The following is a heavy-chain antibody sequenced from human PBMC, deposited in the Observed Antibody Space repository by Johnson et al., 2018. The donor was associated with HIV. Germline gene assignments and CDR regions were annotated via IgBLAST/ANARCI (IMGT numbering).Heavy chain of an antibody. CDR1: GFTVSSNY. V-gene: IGHV3-66*01. D-gene: IGHD3-3*01. J-gene: IGHJ3*02. CDR3: ARGFWSESVGWAFDS. Sequence: VQLVESGGGVVQPGGFMRLSCAASGFTVSSNYMSWVRQAPGKGLEWVSVIYSGGRSYYADSVKARFTISRDNSKNTLYLQMNSLGAEDTAVYYCARGFWSESVGWAFDSWGQGTMVTVSS. CDR2: IYSGGRS.